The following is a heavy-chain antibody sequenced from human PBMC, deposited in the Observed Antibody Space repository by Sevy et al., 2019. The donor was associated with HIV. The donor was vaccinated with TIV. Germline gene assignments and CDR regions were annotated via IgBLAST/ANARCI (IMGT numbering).Heavy chain of an antibody. CDR1: GGSISSYY. Sequence: SETLSLTCTVSGGSISSYYWSWIRQPPGKGLEWIGYIYYSGSTNYNPSLKSRVTISVDTSKNQFSLKLSSVTAADTAVYYCARLIAARPITYYYMDVWAKGPRSPSP. CDR2: IYYSGST. V-gene: IGHV4-59*01. J-gene: IGHJ6*03. D-gene: IGHD6-6*01. CDR3: ARLIAARPITYYYMDV.